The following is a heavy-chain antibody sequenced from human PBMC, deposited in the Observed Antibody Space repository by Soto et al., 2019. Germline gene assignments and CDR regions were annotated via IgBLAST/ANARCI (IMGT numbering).Heavy chain of an antibody. CDR3: ARDARAVTPPFPFAY. Sequence: EVQLVESGGGLVQPWGSLRLSCAASGFTFSSYSMNWFRQAPGKGLEGVSYISSSHSNIYYADSVKGRFTISRDNAKNSLYLQMNSLRAEDTAVYYCARDARAVTPPFPFAYWGQGSLVTVSS. CDR1: GFTFSSYS. J-gene: IGHJ4*02. D-gene: IGHD4-17*01. V-gene: IGHV3-48*01. CDR2: ISSSHSNI.